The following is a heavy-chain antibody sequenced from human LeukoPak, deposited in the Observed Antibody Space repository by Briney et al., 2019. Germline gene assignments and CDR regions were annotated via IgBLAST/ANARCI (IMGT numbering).Heavy chain of an antibody. CDR2: ISAYNGNT. J-gene: IGHJ3*02. CDR3: AREASLVGATRGAFDI. V-gene: IGHV1-18*01. CDR1: GYTFTSYD. Sequence: ASVKVSCKASGYTFTSYDINWVRQATGQGLEWMGWISAYNGNTNYAQKLQGRATMTTDTSTSTAYMELRSLRSDDTAVYYCAREASLVGATRGAFDIWGQGTMVTVSS. D-gene: IGHD1-26*01.